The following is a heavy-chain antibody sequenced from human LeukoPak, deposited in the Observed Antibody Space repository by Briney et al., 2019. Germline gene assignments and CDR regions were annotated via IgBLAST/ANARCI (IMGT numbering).Heavy chain of an antibody. V-gene: IGHV3-23*01. D-gene: IGHD6-6*01. J-gene: IGHJ3*02. CDR1: GFTFSTFA. CDR3: AKQSSARAFDI. Sequence: GGSLRLSCEASGFTFSTFAMIWVRQPPGKGLEWVSSIFPSGGEIHYADSVRGRFTISRDNSKSTLSLQMNSLRAEDTAVYYCAKQSSARAFDIWGQGTMVTVSS. CDR2: IFPSGGEI.